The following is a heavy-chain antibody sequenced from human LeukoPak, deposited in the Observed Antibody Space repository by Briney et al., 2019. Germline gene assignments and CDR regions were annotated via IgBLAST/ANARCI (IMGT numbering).Heavy chain of an antibody. D-gene: IGHD6-13*01. V-gene: IGHV1-18*01. CDR1: GYTFTSYG. J-gene: IGHJ5*02. CDR3: ARWGIAAAGTGGDWFDP. Sequence: ASVKVSCKASGYTFTSYGISWVRQAPGQGLEWMGWISAYNGNTNYAQKLQGRVTMTTDTSTSTAYMEPGSLRSDDTAVYYCARWGIAAAGTGGDWFDPWGQGTLVTVSS. CDR2: ISAYNGNT.